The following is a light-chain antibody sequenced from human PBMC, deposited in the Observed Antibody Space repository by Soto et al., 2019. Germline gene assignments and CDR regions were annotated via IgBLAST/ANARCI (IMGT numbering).Light chain of an antibody. CDR2: GAS. CDR1: QSVSSN. J-gene: IGKJ4*01. CDR3: QQYNNWPLT. V-gene: IGKV3-15*01. Sequence: EIVMTQSPATLSVSPGERATLSCRASQSVSSNLAWYQQKPGQAPRLLMYGASTRAAGLPARFSGSGSGTEFTLTISSLQSEDFAIYYCQQYNNWPLTFGGGTK.